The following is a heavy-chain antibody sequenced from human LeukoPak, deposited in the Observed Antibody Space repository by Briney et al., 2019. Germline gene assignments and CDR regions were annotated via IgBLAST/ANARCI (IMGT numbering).Heavy chain of an antibody. CDR3: AKGYCSSTSCSARLDY. Sequence: GGSLRLSCAASGFTFSSYAMSWVRQAPGKGLEWVSAISGSGGSTYYADSVKGRFTISRDNSKNTLYLQMNSLRAEDTAVYYCAKGYCSSTSCSARLDYWGQGTLVTVSS. V-gene: IGHV3-23*01. J-gene: IGHJ4*02. D-gene: IGHD2-2*01. CDR2: ISGSGGST. CDR1: GFTFSSYA.